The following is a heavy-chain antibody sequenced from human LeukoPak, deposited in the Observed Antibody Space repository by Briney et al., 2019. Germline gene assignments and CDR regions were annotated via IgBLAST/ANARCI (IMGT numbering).Heavy chain of an antibody. D-gene: IGHD6-13*01. Sequence: SVKVSCKASGGTFSSYAISLVRQAPGPGLEWMGGIIPVFGTANYAQKFQGRVTITTDESTSTAYMELSSLRSEGTAVYYCARPESDSSSWYVFWGPGTLVTVSS. CDR1: GGTFSSYA. J-gene: IGHJ4*02. CDR2: IIPVFGTA. CDR3: ARPESDSSSWYVF. V-gene: IGHV1-69*05.